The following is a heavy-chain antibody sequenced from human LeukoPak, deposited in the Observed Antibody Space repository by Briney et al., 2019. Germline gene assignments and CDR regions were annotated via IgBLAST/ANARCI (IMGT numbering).Heavy chain of an antibody. J-gene: IGHJ6*02. CDR2: MNPHSGNA. CDR3: ATQRWEKLHGSYYYDGMDV. Sequence: ASVKVSCKASGYTFTNYDINWVRQASGQGLEWVGWMNPHSGNAGFAQKFKGRITMTGDTTTNTAYMEVFSLTSDDTAIYYCATQRWEKLHGSYYYDGMDVWGQGTTVTVS. CDR1: GYTFTNYD. V-gene: IGHV1-8*02. D-gene: IGHD1-26*01.